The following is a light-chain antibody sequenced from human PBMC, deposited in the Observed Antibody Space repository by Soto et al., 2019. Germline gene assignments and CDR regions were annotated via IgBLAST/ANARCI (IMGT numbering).Light chain of an antibody. Sequence: DRVTITCRASQSISSYLNWYQQKPGKAPNLLIYAASSLQSGVPSRFSGSGSGTDFTLTISSLPPEDFATYYCQQSYSSSWTFGQGTTVEIK. V-gene: IGKV1-39*01. CDR3: QQSYSSSWT. CDR2: AAS. CDR1: QSISSY. J-gene: IGKJ1*01.